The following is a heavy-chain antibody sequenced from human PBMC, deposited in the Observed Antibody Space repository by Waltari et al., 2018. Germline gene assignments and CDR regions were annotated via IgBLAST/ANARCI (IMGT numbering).Heavy chain of an antibody. CDR1: GGTFSNYG. CDR2: VIPLLDTA. Sequence: QVQLVQSGAEVKKPGSSVTVSCKASGGTFSNYGISWVRQAPGQGLEWMGRVIPLLDTANYAQKSKGRVTITADKSTSTAYMGLSSLRSDDTAVYYWARDRDSYSSSFPLGDAFDIWGQGTMVTVSS. V-gene: IGHV1-69*13. D-gene: IGHD6-6*01. J-gene: IGHJ3*02. CDR3: ARDRDSYSSSFPLGDAFDI.